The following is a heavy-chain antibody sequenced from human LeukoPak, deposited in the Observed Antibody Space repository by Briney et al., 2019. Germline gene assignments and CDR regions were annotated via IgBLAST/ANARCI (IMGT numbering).Heavy chain of an antibody. CDR2: IYLRDGST. CDR3: ARDQEGFDY. CDR1: GYTFTSNY. V-gene: IGHV1-46*01. J-gene: IGHJ4*02. Sequence: ASVTVSYKASGYTFTSNYIHWVRQAPGQGLEWMGMIYLRDGSTSYAQKFQGRVTVTRDTSTSTVHMELSGLRSEDTAVYYCARDQEGFDYWGQGTLVTVSS.